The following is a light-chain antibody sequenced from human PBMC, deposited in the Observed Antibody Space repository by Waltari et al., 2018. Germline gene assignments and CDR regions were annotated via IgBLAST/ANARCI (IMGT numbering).Light chain of an antibody. CDR1: QGISSY. Sequence: DIQLTQSPSSLSVSVGDRVTITCRASQGISSYLAWYQQKPGKAPKLLIYKASSLQSGVPSRFSGSGSGTEFTLTISSLQPEDFAVYYCQQRNSYPFTFGPGTKLDIK. CDR3: QQRNSYPFT. V-gene: IGKV1-9*01. CDR2: KAS. J-gene: IGKJ3*01.